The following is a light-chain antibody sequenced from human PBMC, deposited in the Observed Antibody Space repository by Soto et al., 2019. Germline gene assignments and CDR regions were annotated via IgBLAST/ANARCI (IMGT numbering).Light chain of an antibody. CDR1: QSLTNNY. J-gene: IGKJ1*01. CDR3: QQYEAVVT. CDR2: GAS. Sequence: EIVLTQSPGTLSLSPGERATLSCRASQSLTNNYFAWYQQKPGRALRLHIDGASTRATGIPDRFSGSGSGTDFTLTISRLEPEDVAVYYCQQYEAVVTFVQGTKVDIK. V-gene: IGKV3-20*01.